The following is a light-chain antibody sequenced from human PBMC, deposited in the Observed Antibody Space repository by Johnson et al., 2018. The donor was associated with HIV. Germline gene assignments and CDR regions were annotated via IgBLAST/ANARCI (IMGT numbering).Light chain of an antibody. CDR3: GTWDSSLRL. CDR2: DNN. J-gene: IGLJ1*01. V-gene: IGLV1-51*01. Sequence: QSVLTQPPSVSAAPGQKVTISCSGSSSNIGNNYVSWYQQLPGTAPKLLIYDNNKRPSGIPDRFSGSKSGTSATLGITGLQTGDEADYYCGTWDSSLRLFGTGTNGTVL. CDR1: SSNIGNNY.